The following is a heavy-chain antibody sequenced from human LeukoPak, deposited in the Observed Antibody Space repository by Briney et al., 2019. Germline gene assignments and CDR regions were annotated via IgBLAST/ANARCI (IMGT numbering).Heavy chain of an antibody. Sequence: SVKVSCKASGYSFTDSYLHWVRQAPGQGLEWMGGIIPIFGTANYAQKFQGRVTITADESTSTAYMELSSLRSEDTAVYYCARCAAYYDILTGSRGIQYYFDYWGQGTLVTVSS. D-gene: IGHD3-9*01. CDR1: GYSFTDSY. J-gene: IGHJ4*02. CDR3: ARCAAYYDILTGSRGIQYYFDY. V-gene: IGHV1-69*13. CDR2: IIPIFGTA.